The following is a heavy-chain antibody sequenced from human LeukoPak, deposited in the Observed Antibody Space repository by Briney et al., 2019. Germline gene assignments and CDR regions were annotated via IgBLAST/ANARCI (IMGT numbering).Heavy chain of an antibody. CDR3: ARGDKKENLSGPSGYFDP. Sequence: GGSLRLSCAASGFTFSDHFMDWVRQAPGKGLEWVGRTGNKGHSDTTEYAASVKGRFTISRDDSNNLLYLQMNSLKTEDTAVYYCARGDKKENLSGPSGYFDPWGQGTLVTVSS. J-gene: IGHJ5*02. V-gene: IGHV3-72*01. CDR2: TGNKGHSDTT. CDR1: GFTFSDHF. D-gene: IGHD3-10*01.